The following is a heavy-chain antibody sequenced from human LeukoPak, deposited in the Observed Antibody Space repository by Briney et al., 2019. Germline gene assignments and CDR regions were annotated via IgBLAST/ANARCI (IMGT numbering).Heavy chain of an antibody. CDR2: TYYRSKWYN. CDR1: GDSVSSNSAA. Sequence: SQTLSLTCAISGDSVSSNSAAWNWIRQSPSRGLEWLGRTYYRSKWYNDYAVSVRSRITINPDTSKDQFSLQLNSVTPEDTAVYYCARGLPSRYYFDYWGQGTLVTVSS. CDR3: ARGLPSRYYFDY. J-gene: IGHJ4*02. D-gene: IGHD5-12*01. V-gene: IGHV6-1*01.